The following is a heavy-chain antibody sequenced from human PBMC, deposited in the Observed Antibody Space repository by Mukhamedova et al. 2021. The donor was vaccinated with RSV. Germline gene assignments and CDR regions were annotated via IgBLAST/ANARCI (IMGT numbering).Heavy chain of an antibody. CDR2: ISAYNGNT. J-gene: IGHJ3*02. Sequence: GRQAPGQGLEWMGWISAYNGNTNYAQKLQGRVTMTTDTSTSTAYMELRSLRSDDTAVYYCARDRNFLTGYLLDDAFDIWGQGTMVT. CDR3: ARDRNFLTGYLLDDAFDI. V-gene: IGHV1-18*01. D-gene: IGHD3/OR15-3a*01.